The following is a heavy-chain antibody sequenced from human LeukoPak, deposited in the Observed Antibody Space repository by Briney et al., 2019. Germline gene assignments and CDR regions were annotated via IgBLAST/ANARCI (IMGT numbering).Heavy chain of an antibody. J-gene: IGHJ4*02. V-gene: IGHV3-23*01. Sequence: GGSLRLSCAASGFTFSNAWMSWVRQAPGKGLEWVSVISGSGLNTYYADSGKGRFTISRDNSKNTLYLQMNSLRAEDTAVYYCAKVPRQQQLAYYFDDWGQGTQVTVSS. CDR2: ISGSGLNT. CDR1: GFTFSNAW. D-gene: IGHD6-13*01. CDR3: AKVPRQQQLAYYFDD.